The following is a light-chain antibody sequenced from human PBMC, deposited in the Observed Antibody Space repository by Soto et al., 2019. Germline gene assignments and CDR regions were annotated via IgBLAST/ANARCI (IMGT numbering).Light chain of an antibody. Sequence: QSALTQPDYVSGSPGQSITISCTGTSSDIGTYNLVSWYQQHPGKALKLIIYEATKRPSGVSNRFSGYKSGNTASLTIAGLQTEDEADYYCCSYAGGSTLVFGGGTKLTVL. CDR1: SSDIGTYNL. CDR3: CSYAGGSTLV. CDR2: EAT. V-gene: IGLV2-23*01. J-gene: IGLJ3*02.